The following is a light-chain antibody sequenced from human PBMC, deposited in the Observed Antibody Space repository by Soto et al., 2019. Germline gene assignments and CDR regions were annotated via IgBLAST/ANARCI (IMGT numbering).Light chain of an antibody. V-gene: IGKV3-15*01. CDR3: QQFNNWPPLT. CDR2: SAS. J-gene: IGKJ4*01. Sequence: EVVMTQSRATLSVSPGVRATLSCRASQFVSTSLAWYQQKPGQAPRPLIYSASTRPTGIPARFSGSGSGTEFTLTISSLQSEDSAVYYCQQFNNWPPLTFGGGTKVEIK. CDR1: QFVSTS.